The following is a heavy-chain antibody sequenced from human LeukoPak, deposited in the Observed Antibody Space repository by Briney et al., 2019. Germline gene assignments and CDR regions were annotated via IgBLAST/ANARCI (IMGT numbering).Heavy chain of an antibody. D-gene: IGHD2-21*02. Sequence: GSVTVSCKASGYTFTSYGISWVRQAPGQGLEWMAGISAYNGNTNYAQKLQGRVTMATDTSTSTAYMELRSLRSDDTAVYYCARVTSTNSYYYYYYMDVWGKGTTVTISS. J-gene: IGHJ6*03. CDR1: GYTFTSYG. CDR3: ARVTSTNSYYYYYYMDV. CDR2: ISAYNGNT. V-gene: IGHV1-18*01.